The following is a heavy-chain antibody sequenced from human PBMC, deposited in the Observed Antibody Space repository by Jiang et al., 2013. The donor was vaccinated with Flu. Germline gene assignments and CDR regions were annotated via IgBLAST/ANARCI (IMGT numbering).Heavy chain of an antibody. CDR2: IYSSGTS. CDR1: GDSVTGMY. Sequence: GPGLVKPSETLSLTCTVSGDSVTGMYLAWIRQPAGKGLEWIGRIYSSGTSNYNPSLKSRVTMPVDTTKNQVSLKLTSVTAADTGVYYCARDSSGYNWFDPWGQGTLVTVSS. D-gene: IGHD6-19*01. J-gene: IGHJ5*02. V-gene: IGHV4-4*07. CDR3: ARDSSGYNWFDP.